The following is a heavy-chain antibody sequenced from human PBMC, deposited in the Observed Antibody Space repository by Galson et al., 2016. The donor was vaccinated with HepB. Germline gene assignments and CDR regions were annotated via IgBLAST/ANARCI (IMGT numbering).Heavy chain of an antibody. J-gene: IGHJ6*02. CDR2: SYGDGRT. CDR3: AIDPGFRNGMDV. CDR1: GLPVSNDY. V-gene: IGHV3-53*01. Sequence: SLRLSCAAYGLPVSNDYMSWVRQAPGKGLQWVSVSYGDGRTYYAESVKGRFTISRDTSKNTVFLQMNSLRGEDPAVYYCAIDPGFRNGMDVWGQGTTVTVS.